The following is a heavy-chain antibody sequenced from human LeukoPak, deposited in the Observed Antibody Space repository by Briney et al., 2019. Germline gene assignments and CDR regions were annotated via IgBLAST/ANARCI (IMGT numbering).Heavy chain of an antibody. CDR3: ATPYCSSISCLDVFNM. CDR2: KYYSGSA. V-gene: IGHV4-31*03. J-gene: IGHJ3*02. CDR1: GVSVSDGRYY. Sequence: SQTLSLTCNVSGVSVSDGRYYWTWIRPHPGRGLEWIGYKYYSGSAKYNPSLKSRLTISIDTSKNQLSLQLSSVTAADTATYYCATPYCSSISCLDVFNMWGQGTRVTVSS. D-gene: IGHD2-2*01.